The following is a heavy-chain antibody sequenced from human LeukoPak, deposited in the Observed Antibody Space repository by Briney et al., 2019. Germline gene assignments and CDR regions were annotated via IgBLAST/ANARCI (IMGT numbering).Heavy chain of an antibody. V-gene: IGHV3-21*01. J-gene: IGHJ3*02. D-gene: IGHD6-19*01. CDR3: AREMYAGWYFAFDI. CDR1: GFSFSSFT. Sequence: GGSLRLSCTVSGFSFSSFTMNWVRQGPGKGLEWVASISNSGDYISYADSLKGRFTISRDNAKNSLFLQMSSLRAEDTAVYYCAREMYAGWYFAFDIWGQGTMVTVSS. CDR2: ISNSGDYI.